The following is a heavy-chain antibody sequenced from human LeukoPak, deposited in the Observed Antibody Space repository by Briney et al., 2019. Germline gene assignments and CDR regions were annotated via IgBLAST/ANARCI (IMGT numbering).Heavy chain of an antibody. Sequence: GESLRLSCVASGFTFTVHPMNWVRLAPGKGLEWISYIGGDGIAFYADSVKGRFTASKDDARKSMYLQMNSLRVEDTAVYYCAKDRANWAINDWGQGTQVTVSS. CDR1: GFTFTVHP. CDR3: AKDRANWAIND. V-gene: IGHV3-48*04. CDR2: IGGDGIA. J-gene: IGHJ4*02. D-gene: IGHD3-16*01.